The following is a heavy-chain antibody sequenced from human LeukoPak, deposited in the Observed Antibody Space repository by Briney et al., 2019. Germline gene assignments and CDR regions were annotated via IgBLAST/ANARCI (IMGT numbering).Heavy chain of an antibody. CDR2: IYYSGST. V-gene: IGHV4-59*01. CDR3: ARGIAAAGLLYGFDY. J-gene: IGHJ4*02. CDR1: GGSISSYY. Sequence: SETLSLTSTVSGGSISSYYWSWIRQPPGKGLEWIGYIYYSGSTNYNPSLKSRVTISVDTSKNQFSLKLSSVTAADTAVYYCARGIAAAGLLYGFDYWGQGTLVTVSS. D-gene: IGHD6-13*01.